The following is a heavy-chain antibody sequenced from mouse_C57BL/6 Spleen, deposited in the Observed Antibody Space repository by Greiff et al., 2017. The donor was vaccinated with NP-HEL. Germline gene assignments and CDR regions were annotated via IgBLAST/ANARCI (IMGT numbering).Heavy chain of an antibody. CDR3: ARGWDGMDY. CDR1: GYTFTSYW. J-gene: IGHJ4*01. V-gene: IGHV1-52*01. CDR2: IDPSDSET. Sequence: QVQLKQPGAELVRPGSSVKLSCKASGYTFTSYWMHWVKQRPIQGLEWIGNIDPSDSETHYNQKFKDKATLTVDKSSSTAYMQLSSLTSEDSAVYYCARGWDGMDYWGQGTSVTVSS. D-gene: IGHD4-1*01.